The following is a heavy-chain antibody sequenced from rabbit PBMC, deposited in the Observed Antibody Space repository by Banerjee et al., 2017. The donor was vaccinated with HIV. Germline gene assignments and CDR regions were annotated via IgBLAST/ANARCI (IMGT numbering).Heavy chain of an antibody. V-gene: IGHV1S40*01. J-gene: IGHJ3*01. CDR1: GFTISSYN. CDR3: ARGGGLGSYGL. CDR2: IYTGDGNT. Sequence: QSLEESGGDLVKPGASLTLTCTASGFTISSYNINWVRQAPGKGLEWIGCIYTGDGNTYYANWAKGRFTISKTSSKVDLKMTSLTAADTATYFCARGGGLGSYGLWGQGTLVTVS. D-gene: IGHD5-1*01.